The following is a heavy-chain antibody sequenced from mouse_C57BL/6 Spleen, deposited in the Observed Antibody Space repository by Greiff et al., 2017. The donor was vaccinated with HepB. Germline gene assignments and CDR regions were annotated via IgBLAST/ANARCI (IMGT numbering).Heavy chain of an antibody. CDR1: GFTFSSYA. J-gene: IGHJ2*01. CDR3: ARGRVYDYYFDY. D-gene: IGHD2-3*01. Sequence: DVQLVESGGGLVKPGGSLKLSCAASGFTFSSYAMSWVRQTPEKRLEWVATISDGGSYTYYPDNVKGRFTISRDNAKNNLYLQMSHLKSEDTAMYYCARGRVYDYYFDYWGQGTTLTVSS. V-gene: IGHV5-4*01. CDR2: ISDGGSYT.